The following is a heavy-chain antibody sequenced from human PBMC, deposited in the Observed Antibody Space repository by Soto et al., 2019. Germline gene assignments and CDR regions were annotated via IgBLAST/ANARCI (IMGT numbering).Heavy chain of an antibody. J-gene: IGHJ5*02. V-gene: IGHV3-30-3*01. D-gene: IGHD2-2*01. Sequence: PGGSLRLSCAASGFTFSSYAMHWVRQAPGKGLEWVAVISYDGSNKYYADSVKGRFTISRDNSKKTLYLQMNSLRAEDTAVYYCASTKYCSSTSCYPWFDPWGQGTLVTVSS. CDR1: GFTFSSYA. CDR3: ASTKYCSSTSCYPWFDP. CDR2: ISYDGSNK.